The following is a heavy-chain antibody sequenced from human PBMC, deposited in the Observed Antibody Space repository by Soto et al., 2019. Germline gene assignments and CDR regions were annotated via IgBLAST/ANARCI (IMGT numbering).Heavy chain of an antibody. V-gene: IGHV3-23*01. D-gene: IGHD3-16*01. CDR3: AKAAGSSAYGYYDY. CDR1: GFTFSSYA. Sequence: PGGSLRLSCAASGFTFSSYAMTWVRQAPGKGLEWVSGISGSGISTYYADSVKGRFTISRDNSKNTLYMQMNSLRADDTAVYYCAKAAGSSAYGYYDYWGQGTLVTVSS. CDR2: ISGSGIST. J-gene: IGHJ4*02.